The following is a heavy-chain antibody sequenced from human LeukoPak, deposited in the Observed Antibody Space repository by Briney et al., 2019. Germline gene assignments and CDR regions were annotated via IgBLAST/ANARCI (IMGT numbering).Heavy chain of an antibody. Sequence: SETLSLTCTVSGGSISSYYWSWIRQPAGKGLEWIGYIYYSGSTNYNPSLKSRVTISVDTSKNQFSLKLSSVTAADTAVYYCARLHVRGWFDPWGQGTLVTVSS. CDR2: IYYSGST. CDR3: ARLHVRGWFDP. D-gene: IGHD2/OR15-2a*01. J-gene: IGHJ5*02. V-gene: IGHV4-59*01. CDR1: GGSISSYY.